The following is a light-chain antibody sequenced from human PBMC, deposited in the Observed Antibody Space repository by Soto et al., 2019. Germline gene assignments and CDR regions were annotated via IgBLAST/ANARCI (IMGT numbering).Light chain of an antibody. V-gene: IGKV1-5*03. Sequence: DIQMTQSHSTLSASVGDRVTITCRANQSISTWLAWYQQEPGKAPKLLIYKASHLDSGVPSRFSGSGSGTEFTLTISSLQPDDFATYYCQQYNSYSRTFGQGTKVEIK. CDR1: QSISTW. J-gene: IGKJ1*01. CDR3: QQYNSYSRT. CDR2: KAS.